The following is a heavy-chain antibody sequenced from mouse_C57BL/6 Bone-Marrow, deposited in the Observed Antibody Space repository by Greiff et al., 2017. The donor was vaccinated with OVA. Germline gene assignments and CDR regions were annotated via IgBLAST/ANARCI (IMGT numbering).Heavy chain of an antibody. J-gene: IGHJ2*01. Sequence: QVQLQQPGAELVRPGTSVKLSCKASGYTFTSYWMHWVKQRPGQGLEWIGVIDPSDSYTNYNHKFKGKATLTVDTSSSTAYMQLSSLTSEDSAVYYCAGEGYYHYFDYWGQCTTPTVST. CDR3: AGEGYYHYFDY. CDR1: GYTFTSYW. CDR2: IDPSDSYT. V-gene: IGHV1-59*01. D-gene: IGHD2-3*01.